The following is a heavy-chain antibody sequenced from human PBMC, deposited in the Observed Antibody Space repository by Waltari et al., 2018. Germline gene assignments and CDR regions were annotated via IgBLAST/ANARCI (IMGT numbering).Heavy chain of an antibody. V-gene: IGHV3-7*01. CDR2: IRGDGDEK. J-gene: IGHJ4*02. CDR3: ARDPTTATSFLLHYFDY. Sequence: EVQLVESGGGLVQPGWSLRLSCVASGFRFSNSWMAWVRQSPRRGLEWVANIRGDGDEKYYVDSVKGRFTISRDNAKNSLYLEMNSLRAEDTAVYYCARDPTTATSFLLHYFDYWGQGNLVTVSS. CDR1: GFRFSNSW.